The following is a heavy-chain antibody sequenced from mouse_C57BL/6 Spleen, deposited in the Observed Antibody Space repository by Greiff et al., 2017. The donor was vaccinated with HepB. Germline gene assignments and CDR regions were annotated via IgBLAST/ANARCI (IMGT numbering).Heavy chain of an antibody. CDR2: IRLKSDNYAT. V-gene: IGHV6-3*01. J-gene: IGHJ2*01. D-gene: IGHD2-4*01. CDR3: TEGDYDYDGGY. CDR1: GFTFSNYW. Sequence: EVKVEESGGGLVQPGGSMKLSCVASGFTFSNYWMNWVRQSPEKGLEWVAQIRLKSDNYATHYAESVKGRFTISRDDSKSSVYLQMNNLRAEDTGMYYCTEGDYDYDGGYWGQGTTLTVSS.